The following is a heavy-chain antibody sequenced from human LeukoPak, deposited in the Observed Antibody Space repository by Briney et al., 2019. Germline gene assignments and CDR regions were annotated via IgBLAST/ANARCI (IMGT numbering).Heavy chain of an antibody. Sequence: GASVKVSCKASGYTFTGYYMHWVRQAPGQGLEWMGWINPNSGGTNYAQKFQGRVTMTRDTSISTAYMELSRLRSDDTAVYYCARVESPLPGTTAYFDYWGQGTLVTVSS. J-gene: IGHJ4*02. CDR3: ARVESPLPGTTAYFDY. CDR1: GYTFTGYY. CDR2: INPNSGGT. V-gene: IGHV1-2*02. D-gene: IGHD1-7*01.